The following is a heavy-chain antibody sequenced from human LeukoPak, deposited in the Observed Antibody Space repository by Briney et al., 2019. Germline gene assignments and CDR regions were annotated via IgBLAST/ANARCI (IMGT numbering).Heavy chain of an antibody. CDR3: ARDDSPTYYYDSSGAVL. Sequence: SVKVSCKASGGTFSSYAISWVRQAPGQGLEWMGGIIPIFGTANYAQKFQGRVTITADKSTSTAYMELSSLRSEDTAVYYCARDDSPTYYYDSSGAVLWGQGTLVTVSS. D-gene: IGHD3-22*01. V-gene: IGHV1-69*06. CDR2: IIPIFGTA. CDR1: GGTFSSYA. J-gene: IGHJ4*02.